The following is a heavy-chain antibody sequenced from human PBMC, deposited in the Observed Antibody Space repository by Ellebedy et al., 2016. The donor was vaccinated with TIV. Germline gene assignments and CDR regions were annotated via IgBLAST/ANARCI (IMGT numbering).Heavy chain of an antibody. CDR1: GFTFSSYW. J-gene: IGHJ4*02. D-gene: IGHD4-17*01. V-gene: IGHV3-7*01. CDR3: ARDHYGDYYFDY. Sequence: GESLKIPXAASGFTFSSYWMSWVRQGPGKGLEWVANIKQDGSEKYYVDSVKGRFSLSRDNAKNLLYLQMNSLRAEDTAVYYCARDHYGDYYFDYWGQGTLVTVSS. CDR2: IKQDGSEK.